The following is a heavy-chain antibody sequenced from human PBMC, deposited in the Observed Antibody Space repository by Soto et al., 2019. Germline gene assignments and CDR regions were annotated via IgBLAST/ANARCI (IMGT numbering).Heavy chain of an antibody. CDR2: IIPIFGTA. Sequence: SVKVSCKASGGTFSSYAISWVRQAPGQGLEWMGGIIPIFGTANYAQKFQGRVTITADESTSTAYMELSSLRSEDTAVYYCAREKYCSSTSCYSRQGMDVWGHGTTVTVSS. J-gene: IGHJ6*02. CDR3: AREKYCSSTSCYSRQGMDV. V-gene: IGHV1-69*13. CDR1: GGTFSSYA. D-gene: IGHD2-2*01.